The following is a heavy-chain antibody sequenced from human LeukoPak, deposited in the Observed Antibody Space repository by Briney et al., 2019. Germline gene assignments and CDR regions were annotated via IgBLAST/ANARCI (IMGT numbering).Heavy chain of an antibody. CDR2: ISYDGSNK. V-gene: IGHV3-30*18. J-gene: IGHJ4*02. Sequence: GSLRLSCAASGFTFSSYGMHWVRQAPGKGLEWVAVISYDGSNKYYADSVKGRFTISRDNSKNTLYLQMNSLRAEDTAVYYCAKDEFNYYDSSGYWVAPDYWGQGTLVTVSS. CDR3: AKDEFNYYDSSGYWVAPDY. CDR1: GFTFSSYG. D-gene: IGHD3-22*01.